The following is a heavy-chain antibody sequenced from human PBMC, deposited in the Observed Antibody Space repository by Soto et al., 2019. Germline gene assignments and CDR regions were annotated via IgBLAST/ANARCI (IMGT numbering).Heavy chain of an antibody. V-gene: IGHV1-18*01. CDR3: AREMWTRTGPQNFFDY. Sequence: QVQLVQSEGEVRQPGASVKVSCRASGYTFTSYGIIWVRQAPGQGLEWMGYISPSSGVTRYAQNLQGRVTLTTDPSTTTAYMELRSLSSDDTAVYYCAREMWTRTGPQNFFDYWGLGALVTVSS. D-gene: IGHD2-21*01. CDR2: ISPSSGVT. CDR1: GYTFTSYG. J-gene: IGHJ4*02.